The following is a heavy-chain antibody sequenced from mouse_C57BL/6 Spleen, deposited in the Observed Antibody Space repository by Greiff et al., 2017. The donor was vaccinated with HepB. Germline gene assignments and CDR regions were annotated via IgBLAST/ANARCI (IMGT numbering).Heavy chain of an antibody. J-gene: IGHJ2*01. Sequence: VQLQQSGAELVKPGASVKISCKASGYTFTSYWMDWVKQRPGQGLEWIGNIYPSDSETHYNQKFKDKATLTVDKSSSTAYMQLSSLTSEDSAVYYCARDYYGSSYDYWGQGTTLTVSS. V-gene: IGHV1-61*01. CDR1: GYTFTSYW. CDR2: IYPSDSET. CDR3: ARDYYGSSYDY. D-gene: IGHD1-1*01.